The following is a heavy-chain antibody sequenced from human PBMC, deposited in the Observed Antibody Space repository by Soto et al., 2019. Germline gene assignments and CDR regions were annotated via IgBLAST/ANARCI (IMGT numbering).Heavy chain of an antibody. Sequence: GESLKISCKGSGYSFTSYWIGWVRQMPGKGLEWMGIIYPGDSDTRYSPSFQGQVTISADKSISTAYLQWSSLKASDTAMDYCARRSTMVRGGYYFDYWGQGTLVTVSS. CDR3: ARRSTMVRGGYYFDY. V-gene: IGHV5-51*01. CDR2: IYPGDSDT. J-gene: IGHJ4*02. D-gene: IGHD3-10*01. CDR1: GYSFTSYW.